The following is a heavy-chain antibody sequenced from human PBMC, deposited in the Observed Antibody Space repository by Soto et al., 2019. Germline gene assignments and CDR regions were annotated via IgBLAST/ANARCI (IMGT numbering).Heavy chain of an antibody. CDR1: GLTVSSNY. CDR2: LYSGGST. J-gene: IGHJ3*02. CDR3: ARDRPGDEGDAFDI. D-gene: IGHD3-10*01. Sequence: EVQLVETGGGLIQPGGSLRLSCVASGLTVSSNYMNWVRQAPGKGLEWVSVLYSGGSTHYAGSVKGRFIISRNNSKNTLYLQMNSLRAEDTAVYYCARDRPGDEGDAFDIWGHGTMGTVTS. V-gene: IGHV3-53*02.